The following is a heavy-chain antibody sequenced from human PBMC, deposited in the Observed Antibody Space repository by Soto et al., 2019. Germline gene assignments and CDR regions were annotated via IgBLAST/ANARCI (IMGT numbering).Heavy chain of an antibody. CDR3: SRDHAAGSYYSYYYYGMDV. J-gene: IGHJ6*02. CDR1: GFTFSSYW. V-gene: IGHV3-74*01. CDR2: INSDGSST. Sequence: GGSLRLSCAASGFTFSSYWMHWVRQAPGKGLVWVSRINSDGSSTSYADSVKGRFTISRDNAKNTLYLQMNSLRAEDTAVYYCSRDHAAGSYYSYYYYGMDVWGQGTTVTAP. D-gene: IGHD1-26*01.